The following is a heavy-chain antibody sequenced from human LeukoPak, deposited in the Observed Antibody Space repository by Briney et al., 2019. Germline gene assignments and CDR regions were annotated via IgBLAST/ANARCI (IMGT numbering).Heavy chain of an antibody. Sequence: GASVKVSCKASGYTFTGYYMHWVRQAPGQGLEWMGWINPNSGGTNYAQKFQGRVTMTRDTSISTAYMGLSRLRSDDTAVYYCASVYYYDSSGFDYWGQGTLVTVSS. CDR1: GYTFTGYY. CDR3: ASVYYYDSSGFDY. D-gene: IGHD3-22*01. J-gene: IGHJ4*02. V-gene: IGHV1-2*02. CDR2: INPNSGGT.